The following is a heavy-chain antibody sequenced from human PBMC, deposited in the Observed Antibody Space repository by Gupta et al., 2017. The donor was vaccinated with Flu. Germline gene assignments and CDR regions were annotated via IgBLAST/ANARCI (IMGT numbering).Heavy chain of an antibody. V-gene: IGHV1-69-2*01. CDR2: VDPEDGEP. CDR3: ARVGPTGPLQF. Sequence: HWMRQAPGKGPEWVGLVDPEDGEPRYAEKFQGRVTITADTSTDIAYLEVSGLKSEDTAVFYCARVGPTGPLQFWGQGTLVTVSS. J-gene: IGHJ4*02. D-gene: IGHD3-9*01.